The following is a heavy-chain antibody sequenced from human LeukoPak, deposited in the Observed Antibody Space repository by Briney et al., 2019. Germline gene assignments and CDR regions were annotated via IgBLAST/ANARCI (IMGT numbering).Heavy chain of an antibody. CDR1: GYSFTGYC. Sequence: ASVKVSCKASGYSFTGYCIHWVRQAPGQGLEWMGWINPHSGGTYYTQKFQGRVTMTRDTSISTAYMELSRLRSDDTAVYYCARDPGSSYSSSWYDYYYMDVWGKGTTVTISS. J-gene: IGHJ6*03. CDR3: ARDPGSSYSSSWYDYYYMDV. CDR2: INPHSGGT. D-gene: IGHD6-13*01. V-gene: IGHV1-2*02.